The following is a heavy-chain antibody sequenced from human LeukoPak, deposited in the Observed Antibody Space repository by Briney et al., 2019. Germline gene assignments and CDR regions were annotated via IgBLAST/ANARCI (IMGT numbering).Heavy chain of an antibody. CDR1: GGSISSSSHY. V-gene: IGHV4-61*09. Sequence: PSETLSLTCTVSGGSISSSSHYWSWIRQPAGKGLDWVGHIYPSGSTNYNPSLKSRVTISIDTSKNQFSLKLSSVTAADSAVYYCAREGQQLVPPFDYWGQGTLVTVSS. CDR2: IYPSGST. CDR3: AREGQQLVPPFDY. J-gene: IGHJ4*02. D-gene: IGHD6-6*01.